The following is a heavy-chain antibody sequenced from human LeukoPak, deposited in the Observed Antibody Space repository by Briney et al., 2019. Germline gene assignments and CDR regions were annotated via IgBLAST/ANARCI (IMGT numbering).Heavy chain of an antibody. CDR2: IKDKSQGATR. D-gene: IGHD5/OR15-5a*01. V-gene: IGHV3-15*01. J-gene: IGHJ3*02. CDR1: GLIFSNAW. Sequence: GGSLRLSCEASGLIFSNAWTTWVRQAPGKRLEWVGRIKDKSQGATRDYASPVRDRFSISRDDSKNTVYLQINSLKIEDTAVYYCTTWDEKYSFSAHWDDAFAIWGQGTKVTVSS. CDR3: TTWDEKYSFSAHWDDAFAI.